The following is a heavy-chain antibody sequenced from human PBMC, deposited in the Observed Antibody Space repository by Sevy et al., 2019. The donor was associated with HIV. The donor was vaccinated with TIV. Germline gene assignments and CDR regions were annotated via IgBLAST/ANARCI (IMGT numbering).Heavy chain of an antibody. CDR2: IWYDGSNK. Sequence: GGSLRLSCAASGFTFSSYGMHWVRQAPGKGLEWVADIWYDGSNKYYADSVKGRFTISRDNSKNTLYLQMNSLRAEDTAVYYCAREQVVINAPAFDIWGQGTMVTVSS. CDR3: AREQVVINAPAFDI. V-gene: IGHV3-33*01. D-gene: IGHD3-22*01. CDR1: GFTFSSYG. J-gene: IGHJ3*02.